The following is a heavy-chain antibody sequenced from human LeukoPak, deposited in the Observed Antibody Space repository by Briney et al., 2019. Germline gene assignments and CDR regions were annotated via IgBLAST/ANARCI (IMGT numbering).Heavy chain of an antibody. J-gene: IGHJ3*02. D-gene: IGHD1-26*01. CDR2: INPNSGGT. CDR3: ARDLGIVGADDAFDI. V-gene: IGHV1-2*02. Sequence: ASVKVSCKASGYTFTGYYMHWVRQAPGQGLEWMGWINPNSGGTNYAQKFQGRVTMTRDTSISTAYMELSRLRSDDTAVYYCARDLGIVGADDAFDIWGQGTMVTVSS. CDR1: GYTFTGYY.